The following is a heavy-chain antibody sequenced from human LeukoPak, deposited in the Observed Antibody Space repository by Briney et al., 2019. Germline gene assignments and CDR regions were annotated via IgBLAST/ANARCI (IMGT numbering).Heavy chain of an antibody. J-gene: IGHJ1*01. Sequence: PGGSLRLSCAASGFTFSSYAMSWVRQAPGKGLEWVSAISGSGGSTYYADSVKGRFTISRDNSKNTLYLQMNSLRAEDTAVYYCARGNGDPQYFQHWGQGTLVTVSS. CDR1: GFTFSSYA. CDR2: ISGSGGST. V-gene: IGHV3-23*01. D-gene: IGHD4-17*01. CDR3: ARGNGDPQYFQH.